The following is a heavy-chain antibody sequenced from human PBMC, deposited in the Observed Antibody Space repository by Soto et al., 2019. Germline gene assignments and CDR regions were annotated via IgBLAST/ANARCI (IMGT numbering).Heavy chain of an antibody. CDR3: ARDPRGIAVAGTHY. D-gene: IGHD6-19*01. CDR1: GGTFSSYA. CDR2: IIPIFGTA. Sequence: WASVKVSCRASGGTFSSYAISWVRQAPGQGLEWMGGIIPIFGTANYAQKFQGRVTITADESTSTAYMELSSLRSEDTAVYYCARDPRGIAVAGTHYWGQGTLVTVSS. V-gene: IGHV1-69*13. J-gene: IGHJ4*02.